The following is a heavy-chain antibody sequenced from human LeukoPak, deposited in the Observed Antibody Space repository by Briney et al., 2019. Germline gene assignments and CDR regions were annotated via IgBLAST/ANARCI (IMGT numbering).Heavy chain of an antibody. CDR3: ARVGRGYSYVFDY. J-gene: IGHJ4*02. CDR2: INHSGST. CDR1: GGSFSGYY. V-gene: IGHV4-34*01. D-gene: IGHD5-18*01. Sequence: ETLSLTCAVYGGSFSGYYWSWIRQPPGKGLEWIGEINHSGSTNYNPSLKSRVTISVDTSKNQFSLKLSSVTAADTAVYYCARVGRGYSYVFDYWGQGTLVTVSS.